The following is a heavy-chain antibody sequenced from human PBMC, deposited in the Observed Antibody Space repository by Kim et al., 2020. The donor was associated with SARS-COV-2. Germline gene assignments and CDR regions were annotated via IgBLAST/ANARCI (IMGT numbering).Heavy chain of an antibody. CDR3: ARAQTDLGVYFDL. J-gene: IGHJ4*02. CDR1: GGSLGLYH. D-gene: IGHD2-21*02. V-gene: IGHV4-59*13. CDR2: VSYSGTA. Sequence: ETLSLTCTVSGGSLGLYHWSWIRQSPGKGLEWIGYVSYSGTAYYNPSLKSRVAISVDTSKNLFSLRVNSVTAADAAVYRCARAQTDLGVYFDLWGRGTLVAVSS.